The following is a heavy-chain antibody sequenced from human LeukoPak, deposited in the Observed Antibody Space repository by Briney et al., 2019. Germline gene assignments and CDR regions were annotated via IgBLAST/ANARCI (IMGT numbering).Heavy chain of an antibody. CDR3: ARHTSMAHFDY. CDR2: IYYSGST. CDR1: GDSISSYY. V-gene: IGHV4-59*08. Sequence: SETLSLTCNVSGDSISSYYWSWIRQPPGGGLEWVGYIYYSGSTNYNPSLKSRVTISVDTPKSQFSLKLSSVTAADTAVYYCARHTSMAHFDYWGQGTLVTVSS. D-gene: IGHD1-1*01. J-gene: IGHJ4*02.